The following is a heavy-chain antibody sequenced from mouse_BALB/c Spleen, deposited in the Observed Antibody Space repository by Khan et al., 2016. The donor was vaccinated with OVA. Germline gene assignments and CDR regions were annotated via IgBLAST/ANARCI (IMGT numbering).Heavy chain of an antibody. CDR1: GYTFTNYG. CDR2: INTYTGEP. J-gene: IGHJ4*01. D-gene: IGHD2-10*01. Sequence: QIQLVQSGPELKKPGETVKISCKASGYTFTNYGMNWVKQSPGKALKWMGWINTYTGEPTYADDFKGRFAFSLATSASTAYLQINNLKNEDTATYFCARPPYLAYTLAHWGQGTSVTVSS. CDR3: ARPPYLAYTLAH. V-gene: IGHV9-3-1*01.